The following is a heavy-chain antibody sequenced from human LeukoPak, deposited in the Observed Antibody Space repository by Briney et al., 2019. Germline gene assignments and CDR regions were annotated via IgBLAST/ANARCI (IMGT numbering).Heavy chain of an antibody. CDR3: ARESRRIAAAGPSYYMDV. J-gene: IGHJ6*03. CDR2: MSAYNGNT. Sequence: ASVKVSCKASGYTFTSYGISWVRQAPGQGLEWMGWMSAYNGNTNYAQKLQGRVTMTTDRSTSTAYMELRSLRSDDTAVYYCARESRRIAAAGPSYYMDVWGRGTTVTVSS. CDR1: GYTFTSYG. V-gene: IGHV1-18*01. D-gene: IGHD6-13*01.